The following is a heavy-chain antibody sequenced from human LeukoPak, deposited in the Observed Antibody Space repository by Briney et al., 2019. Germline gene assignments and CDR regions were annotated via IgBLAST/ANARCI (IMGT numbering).Heavy chain of an antibody. CDR3: ARAGEMRYMDV. D-gene: IGHD5-24*01. J-gene: IGHJ6*03. V-gene: IGHV3-11*01. Sequence: GGSLRLSCAASGFTFSNYYMSWIRQAPGKGLEWVSHIKGNGATTYYADSVRGRFTISRDNAKNSLFLQMNSLRVDDTATYYCARAGEMRYMDVWGKGTAVAVS. CDR2: IKGNGATT. CDR1: GFTFSNYY.